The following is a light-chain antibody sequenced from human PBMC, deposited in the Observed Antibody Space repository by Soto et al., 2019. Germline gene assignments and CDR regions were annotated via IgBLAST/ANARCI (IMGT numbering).Light chain of an antibody. CDR2: ETS. CDR1: QSVSSSN. V-gene: IGKV3-20*01. Sequence: EIVLTQSPVTLSLSPGERATLSCRASQSVSSSNLAWYQQKTGQAPRLLIYETSSRATGIPHRFSGSGSGTDFTLHISRLEPDDLAVYYCQQYGTSSPYTFGQRTKLEI. CDR3: QQYGTSSPYT. J-gene: IGKJ2*01.